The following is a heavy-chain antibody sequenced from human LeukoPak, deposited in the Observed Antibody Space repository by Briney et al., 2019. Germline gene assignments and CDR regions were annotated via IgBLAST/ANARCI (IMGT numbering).Heavy chain of an antibody. D-gene: IGHD2-2*01. CDR3: ARDYRTVEIVVVPAAMSY. Sequence: GGSLRLSCAASGFTFSSYSMNWVRQAPGKGLEWVSYISSSSSTIYYADSVKGRFTISRDNAKNSLYLQMNSLRAEDTAVYYCARDYRTVEIVVVPAAMSYWGQGTLVTVSS. V-gene: IGHV3-48*01. CDR2: ISSSSSTI. CDR1: GFTFSSYS. J-gene: IGHJ4*02.